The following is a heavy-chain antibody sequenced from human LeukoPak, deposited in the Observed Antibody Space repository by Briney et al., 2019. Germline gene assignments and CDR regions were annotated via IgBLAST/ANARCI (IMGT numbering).Heavy chain of an antibody. CDR2: INSDGSSI. V-gene: IGHV3-74*03. D-gene: IGHD6-19*01. CDR3: ARMAAVAGTNY. J-gene: IGHJ4*02. Sequence: GGSLRLSCAASGFNFSSYWMHWVRQAPGKGLVWVSRINSDGSSITYADSVKGRFTLSRDNAKNILYLQMNSLRAEDTAVYYCARMAAVAGTNYWGQGSLVTVSS. CDR1: GFNFSSYW.